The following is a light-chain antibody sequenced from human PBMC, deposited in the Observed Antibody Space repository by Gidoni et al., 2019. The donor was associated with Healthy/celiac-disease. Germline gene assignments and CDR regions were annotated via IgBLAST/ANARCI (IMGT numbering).Light chain of an antibody. V-gene: IGLV3-9*01. Sequence: SYALTQPLSVSVALGQTARINCGVNNIGSKNVHWYQPKPGQAPVLVIYRDSNRPAGIPERFSGSNSGNTATLTISRAQAGDEADYYCQVWDSSTAQVFGGGTKLTVL. J-gene: IGLJ3*02. CDR3: QVWDSSTAQV. CDR2: RDS. CDR1: NIGSKN.